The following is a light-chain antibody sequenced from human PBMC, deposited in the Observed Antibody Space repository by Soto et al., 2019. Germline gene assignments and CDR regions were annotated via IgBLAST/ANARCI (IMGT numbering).Light chain of an antibody. J-gene: IGKJ1*01. Sequence: EIVMTQSPATLSVSPGERATLSCRASQSVSSNLAWYQHKPGQAPRLLIYGASTRATGIPARFSGSGSGTEFTLTISSLQSEDFAVYYCRQYNNWPRTFGQGTKVDIK. V-gene: IGKV3-15*01. CDR1: QSVSSN. CDR2: GAS. CDR3: RQYNNWPRT.